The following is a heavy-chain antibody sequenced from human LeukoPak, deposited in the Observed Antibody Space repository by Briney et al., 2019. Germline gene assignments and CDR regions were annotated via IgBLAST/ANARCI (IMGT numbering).Heavy chain of an antibody. CDR2: INPNSGGT. Sequence: ASVKVSCKASGYTFTGYYMHWVRQAPGQGLEWMGWINPNSGGTNYAQKFQGRVTITADESTSTAYMELSSLRSEDTAVYYCAGKYCSSTSCYGYYFDYWGQGTLVTVSS. CDR3: AGKYCSSTSCYGYYFDY. D-gene: IGHD2-2*01. V-gene: IGHV1-2*02. CDR1: GYTFTGYY. J-gene: IGHJ4*02.